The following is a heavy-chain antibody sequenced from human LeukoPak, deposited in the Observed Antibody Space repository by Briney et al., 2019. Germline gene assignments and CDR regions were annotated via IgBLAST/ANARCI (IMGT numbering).Heavy chain of an antibody. D-gene: IGHD3-22*01. Sequence: GASVEVSCKTSGYPFTSYGLSWIRQAPGQGLEWIGWISPADGKTRFSQKFVGRVTLTTDTPTTTVNMELRSLRSDDTAVYYCSRDRTVGYYDSSGFWGQGTLDTVSS. CDR2: ISPADGKT. J-gene: IGHJ4*02. CDR3: SRDRTVGYYDSSGF. CDR1: GYPFTSYG. V-gene: IGHV1-18*01.